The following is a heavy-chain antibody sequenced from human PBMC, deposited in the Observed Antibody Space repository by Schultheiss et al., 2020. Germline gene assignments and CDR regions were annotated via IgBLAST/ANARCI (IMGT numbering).Heavy chain of an antibody. CDR3: ARDPGSWLDYYYYGMDV. Sequence: WGSLRLSCAASGFTFRSYSMNWVRQAPGKGLEWVSSISSSSSYIYYADSVKGRFTIYRDNAKNSLYLQMNSLRAEDTAVYYCARDPGSWLDYYYYGMDVWGQGPTVTVSS. CDR1: GFTFRSYS. CDR2: ISSSSSYI. D-gene: IGHD6-13*01. V-gene: IGHV3-21*01. J-gene: IGHJ6*02.